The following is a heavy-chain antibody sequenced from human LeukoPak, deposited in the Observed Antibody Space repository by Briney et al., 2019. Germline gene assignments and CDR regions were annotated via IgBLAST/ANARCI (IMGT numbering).Heavy chain of an antibody. CDR1: GYTFINYG. Sequence: ASVKVSCRASGYTFINYGINWVRQAPGQGLEWMGWISAYNGNTNYAQKLQGRVTMTTDTSTSTAYMELRSPRSVDTAVYYCARYCSGGSCYSHLYYYYGMDVWGKGTTVTVSS. D-gene: IGHD2-15*01. V-gene: IGHV1-18*04. CDR2: ISAYNGNT. J-gene: IGHJ6*04. CDR3: ARYCSGGSCYSHLYYYYGMDV.